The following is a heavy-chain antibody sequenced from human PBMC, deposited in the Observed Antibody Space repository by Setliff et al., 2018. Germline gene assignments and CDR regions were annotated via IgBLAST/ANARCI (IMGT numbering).Heavy chain of an antibody. Sequence: SETLSLTCTVSGGSIISGDYYWSWIRQHPGKGLQWIGRINTSGSTKYNPSLKSRVTMSVDTSKNQFSLKLSSLTAADTAVYYCARGRNIAARHLDSWGQGTLVTVSS. CDR1: GGSIISGDYY. CDR2: INTSGST. CDR3: ARGRNIAARHLDS. V-gene: IGHV4-61*02. D-gene: IGHD6-6*01. J-gene: IGHJ4*02.